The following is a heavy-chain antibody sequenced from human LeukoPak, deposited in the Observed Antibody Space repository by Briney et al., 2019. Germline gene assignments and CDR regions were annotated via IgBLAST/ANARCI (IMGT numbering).Heavy chain of an antibody. V-gene: IGHV1-69*04. CDR3: AREENGRWFDP. Sequence: SVKVSCKASGGTFSSYAISWVRQAPGQWLEWMGRIIPILGIANYAQKFQGRVTITADKSTSTAYMELSSLRSEDTAVYYCAREENGRWFDPWGQGTLVTVSS. D-gene: IGHD1-1*01. J-gene: IGHJ5*02. CDR1: GGTFSSYA. CDR2: IIPILGIA.